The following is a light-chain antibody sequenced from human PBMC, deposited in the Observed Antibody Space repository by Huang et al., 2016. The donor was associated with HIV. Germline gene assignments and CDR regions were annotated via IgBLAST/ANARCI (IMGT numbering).Light chain of an antibody. V-gene: IGKV3-15*01. Sequence: EIVMTQSPATLSVPPGERATLSCRASQRVGRNLAWYQQTPGQAPRLLIYGASTRATAIPARLSGRGSGTGFTLTSTSLQSEDFAVYYCQQSNAWPWTFGQGTKVEIK. CDR3: QQSNAWPWT. CDR2: GAS. J-gene: IGKJ1*01. CDR1: QRVGRN.